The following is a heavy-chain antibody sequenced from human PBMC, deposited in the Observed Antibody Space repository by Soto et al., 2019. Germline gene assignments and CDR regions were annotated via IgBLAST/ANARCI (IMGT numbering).Heavy chain of an antibody. CDR3: ARTVVGYGMDV. J-gene: IGHJ6*02. CDR1: GYTFTVYY. Sequence: QVQLVKSGAEVKKPGASVKVSCKASGYTFTVYYMHWVRQAPGQGLEWRGWINPNSGGTNYAQKFQGRVTMTRDTTISTSYMELSRLRSDETAVYYCARTVVGYGMDVWGHGTTVTVSS. CDR2: INPNSGGT. V-gene: IGHV1-2*02. D-gene: IGHD2-15*01.